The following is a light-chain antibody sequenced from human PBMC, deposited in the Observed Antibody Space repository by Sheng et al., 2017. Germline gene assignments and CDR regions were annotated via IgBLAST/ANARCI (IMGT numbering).Light chain of an antibody. CDR3: QQYYNTPYT. J-gene: IGKJ2*01. Sequence: DIQMTQSPSSLSASVGDRVTITCRASQGISNSLAWYQQKPGKAPKLLLYTASRLESGVPSRFSGSGSGTDYTLTISSLQPEDFATYYCQQYYNTPYTFGLGDQGWRSN. CDR1: QGISNS. V-gene: IGKV1-NL1*01. CDR2: TAS.